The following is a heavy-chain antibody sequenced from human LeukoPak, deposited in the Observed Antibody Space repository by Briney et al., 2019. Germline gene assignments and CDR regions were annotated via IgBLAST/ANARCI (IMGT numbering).Heavy chain of an antibody. Sequence: GGSLRLSCAASGFTVSTNYMSWVRQAPGKGLEWVSVIYSGGSTYHSDSVKGRFTISRDNSKSMLYLQMSSLRPEDTAVYYCARGSAYSHWGQGTLVTVSS. D-gene: IGHD3-22*01. CDR3: ARGSAYSH. V-gene: IGHV3-66*02. CDR2: IYSGGST. CDR1: GFTVSTNY. J-gene: IGHJ4*02.